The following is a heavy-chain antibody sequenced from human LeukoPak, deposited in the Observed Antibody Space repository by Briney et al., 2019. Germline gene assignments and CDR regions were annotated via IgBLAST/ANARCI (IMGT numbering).Heavy chain of an antibody. D-gene: IGHD2-2*01. J-gene: IGHJ4*02. CDR3: ARDRRSGYCSSTSCYLYDY. CDR1: GYTFTSYG. Sequence: ASVKVSCKASGYTFTSYGISWVRQAPGQGLEWMGWISAYNGSTNYAQKLQGRVTMTTDTSTSTAYMELRSLRSDDTAVYYCARDRRSGYCSSTSCYLYDYWGQGTPVTVSS. CDR2: ISAYNGST. V-gene: IGHV1-18*01.